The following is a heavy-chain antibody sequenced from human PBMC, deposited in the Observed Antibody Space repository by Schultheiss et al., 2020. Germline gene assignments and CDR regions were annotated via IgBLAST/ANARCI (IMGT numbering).Heavy chain of an antibody. D-gene: IGHD6-13*01. CDR1: GGSISSYY. Sequence: SETLSLPCTVSGGSISSYYWSWIRQPPGKGLEWIGYIYYSGSTYYNPSLKSRVTISVDKSKNQFSLKLSSVTAADTAVYYCARGGSSSWSHDAFDIWGQGTMVTVSS. V-gene: IGHV4-59*12. CDR2: IYYSGST. J-gene: IGHJ3*02. CDR3: ARGGSSSWSHDAFDI.